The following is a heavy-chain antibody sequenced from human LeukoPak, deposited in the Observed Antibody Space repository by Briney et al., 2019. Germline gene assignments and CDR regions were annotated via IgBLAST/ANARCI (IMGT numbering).Heavy chain of an antibody. J-gene: IGHJ4*02. CDR1: GGSISSGSYY. CDR2: IYYSGST. D-gene: IGHD6-19*01. Sequence: PSETLSLTCTVSGGSISSGSYYWGWIRQPPGKGLEWFGSIYYSGSTYYNPSLKSRVTISVDTSKNQFSLRLSSVTAADTAVYYCARQYSSGWYGGYFDYWGQGTLVTVPS. V-gene: IGHV4-39*01. CDR3: ARQYSSGWYGGYFDY.